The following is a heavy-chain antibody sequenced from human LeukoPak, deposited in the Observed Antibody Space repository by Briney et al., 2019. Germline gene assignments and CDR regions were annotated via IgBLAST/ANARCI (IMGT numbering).Heavy chain of an antibody. V-gene: IGHV1-2*06. CDR3: ARTSDYYDSSGYSMNDAFDI. J-gene: IGHJ3*02. CDR1: GYTLTGYY. CDR2: INPNSGGT. D-gene: IGHD3-22*01. Sequence: ASVKVSCKASGYTLTGYYMHWVRQAPGQGLEWMGRINPNSGGTNYAQKFQGRVTMTRDTSISTAYMELSRLRSDDTAVYYCARTSDYYDSSGYSMNDAFDIWGQGTMVTVSS.